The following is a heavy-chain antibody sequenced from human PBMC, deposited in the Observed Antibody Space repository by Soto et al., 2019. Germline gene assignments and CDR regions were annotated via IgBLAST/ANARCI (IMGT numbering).Heavy chain of an antibody. V-gene: IGHV4-4*02. CDR1: GGSISSANW. Sequence: QVQLQESGPGLVKPSGTLSLTCAVSGGSISSANWWNLVRQPPGKGLEWIGDIYHDGSTNYNPSLKSRVTISVDRSKNQFSLRLSSVTAADTAVYYCASHLGPTRGPFDFWGQGTLVTVSS. CDR3: ASHLGPTRGPFDF. J-gene: IGHJ4*02. CDR2: IYHDGST. D-gene: IGHD1-26*01.